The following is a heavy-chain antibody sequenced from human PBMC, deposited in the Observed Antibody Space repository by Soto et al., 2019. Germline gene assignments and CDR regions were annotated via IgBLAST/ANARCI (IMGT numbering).Heavy chain of an antibody. V-gene: IGHV1-46*01. CDR3: ARGLLSYYDSSGPRDAFDI. D-gene: IGHD3-22*01. CDR2: INPSGGST. J-gene: IGHJ3*02. Sequence: ASLKVSCKASGYTFTSYYMHWVRQAPGQGLEWMGIINPSGGSTSYAQKFQGRVTMTRDTSTSTVYMELSSLRSEDTAVYYCARGLLSYYDSSGPRDAFDIWGQGTMVTVSS. CDR1: GYTFTSYY.